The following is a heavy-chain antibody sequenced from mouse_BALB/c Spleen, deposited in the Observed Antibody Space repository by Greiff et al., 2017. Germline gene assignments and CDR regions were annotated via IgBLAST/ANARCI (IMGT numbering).Heavy chain of an antibody. CDR1: GFTFTDYY. V-gene: IGHV7-3*02. Sequence: EVKLVESGGGLVQPGGSLRLSCATSGFTFTDYYMSWVRQPPGKALEWLGFIRNKANGYTTEYSASVKGRFTISRDNSQSIRYLQMNTLRAEDSATYYCARDLFAYWGQGTLVTVSA. J-gene: IGHJ3*01. CDR2: IRNKANGYTT. CDR3: ARDLFAY.